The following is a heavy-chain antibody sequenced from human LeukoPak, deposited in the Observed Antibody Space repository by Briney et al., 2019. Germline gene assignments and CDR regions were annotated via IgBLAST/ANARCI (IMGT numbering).Heavy chain of an antibody. V-gene: IGHV4-34*01. D-gene: IGHD5-18*01. Sequence: SETLSLTCTVSGGSISSYYWSWIRQPPGKGLEWIGEINHSGSTNYNPSLKSRVTISVDTSKNQFSLKLSSVTAADTAVYYCARPVDTAMVPYWYFDLWGRGTLVTVSS. CDR3: ARPVDTAMVPYWYFDL. CDR2: INHSGST. CDR1: GGSISSYY. J-gene: IGHJ2*01.